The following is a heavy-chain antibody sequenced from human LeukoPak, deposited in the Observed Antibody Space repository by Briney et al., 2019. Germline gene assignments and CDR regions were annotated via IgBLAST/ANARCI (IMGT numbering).Heavy chain of an antibody. CDR3: ARSQPYCSSTSCYPPPIYYYYYAMDV. Sequence: SQTLSLTCTVSGGSISSGNYYWRWIRQPAGEGLEWIGRIYTSGRTTYNTSRKSRVTISVDTSKTQFSLKLSSVTAADTAVYYCARSQPYCSSTSCYPPPIYYYYYAMDVWGQGTTVTVSS. D-gene: IGHD2-2*01. CDR1: GGSISSGNYY. J-gene: IGHJ6*02. CDR2: IYTSGRT. V-gene: IGHV4-61*02.